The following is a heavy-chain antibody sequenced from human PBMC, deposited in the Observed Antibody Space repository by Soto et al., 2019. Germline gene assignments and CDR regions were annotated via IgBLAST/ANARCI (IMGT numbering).Heavy chain of an antibody. CDR3: AKDLTRQLAYWLDP. CDR1: GFSFTGYC. Sequence: ASVKVSCKASGFSFTGYCIHWLRQAPGQGLEWMGWINAHSGGTEYAQKFQGRVTLTRDTSISTAYMTLSSLRSDDTAIYYCAKDLTRQLAYWLDPWGQGTQVTVSS. V-gene: IGHV1-2*02. CDR2: INAHSGGT. D-gene: IGHD6-6*01. J-gene: IGHJ5*02.